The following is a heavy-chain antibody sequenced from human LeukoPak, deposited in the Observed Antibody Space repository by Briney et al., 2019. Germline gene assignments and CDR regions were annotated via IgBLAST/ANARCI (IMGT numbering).Heavy chain of an antibody. J-gene: IGHJ4*02. CDR3: ARGGLAACDY. V-gene: IGHV3-30*04. Sequence: GGSLRLSCAASGFTFSSYAMHWVRQAPGKGLEWVAVISYDGSNKYYADSVKGRLTISRDNSKNTLYLQMNSLRAEDTAVYYCARGGLAACDYWGQGTLVTVSS. D-gene: IGHD6-6*01. CDR1: GFTFSSYA. CDR2: ISYDGSNK.